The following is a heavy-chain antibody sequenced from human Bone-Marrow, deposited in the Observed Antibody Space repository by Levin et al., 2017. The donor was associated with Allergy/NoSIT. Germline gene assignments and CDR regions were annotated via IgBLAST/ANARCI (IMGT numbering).Heavy chain of an antibody. CDR1: GFNFNGFTFSSYG. J-gene: IGHJ2*01. Sequence: GGSLRLSCEASGFNFNGFTFSSYGMHWVRQAPGKGLEWVAAISYDGSDKKYADSVKGRFIISRDNSKNTLYLQMNSLRFEDTAVFYCAKGTGGTGWYFDLWGRGTLVTVSS. D-gene: IGHD7-27*01. V-gene: IGHV3-30*18. CDR3: AKGTGGTGWYFDL. CDR2: ISYDGSDK.